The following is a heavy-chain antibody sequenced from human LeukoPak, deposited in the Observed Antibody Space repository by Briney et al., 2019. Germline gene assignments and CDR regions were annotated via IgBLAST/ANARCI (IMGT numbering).Heavy chain of an antibody. CDR1: GGSISSSSSYY. Sequence: SETPSLTCTVSGGSISSSSSYYWGWIRQPPGKGLEWIGSIYYTGDTYYNSSLKSRVTISVDTSKNQFSLKLSSVTAADTAVYYCARVDYGDYGNIFDYWGQGTLVTVSS. J-gene: IGHJ4*02. V-gene: IGHV4-39*01. CDR3: ARVDYGDYGNIFDY. CDR2: IYYTGDT. D-gene: IGHD4-17*01.